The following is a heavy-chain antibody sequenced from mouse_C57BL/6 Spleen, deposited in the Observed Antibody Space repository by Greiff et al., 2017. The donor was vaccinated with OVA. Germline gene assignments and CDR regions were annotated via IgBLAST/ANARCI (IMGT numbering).Heavy chain of an antibody. CDR3: TREGYYGSSHFDY. V-gene: IGHV5-9-1*02. CDR1: GFTFSSYA. Sequence: EVMLVESGEGLVKPGGSLKLSCAASGFTFSSYAMSWVRQTPEKRLEWVAYISSGGDYIYYADTVKGRFTISRDNARNTLYLQMSRLKSEDTAMYYCTREGYYGSSHFDYWGQGTTLTVSS. D-gene: IGHD1-1*01. J-gene: IGHJ2*01. CDR2: ISSGGDYI.